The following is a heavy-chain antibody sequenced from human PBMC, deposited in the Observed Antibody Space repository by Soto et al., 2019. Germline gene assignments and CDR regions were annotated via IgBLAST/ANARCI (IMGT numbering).Heavy chain of an antibody. CDR2: MNTNSGNT. Sequence: QVQLVQSGAEVKKPGASVKVSCKASGYTFTSYDISWVRQATGQGLEWMGWMNTNSGNTGYAQKFQGRVTMTRNTSILTAYMELSSLRSADTAVYYCARRIGSLNRFDPWRQGTLVTVSS. J-gene: IGHJ5*02. CDR1: GYTFTSYD. D-gene: IGHD2-15*01. V-gene: IGHV1-8*01. CDR3: ARRIGSLNRFDP.